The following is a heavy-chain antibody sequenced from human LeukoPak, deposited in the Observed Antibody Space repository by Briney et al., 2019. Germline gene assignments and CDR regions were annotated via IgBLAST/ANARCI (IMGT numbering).Heavy chain of an antibody. CDR1: RLTFSSYS. CDR3: ARGLAGYDSSGYYYDDAFDI. D-gene: IGHD3-22*01. Sequence: GGSLRLSCAASRLTFSSYSMNWVRQAPGKGLEWVSSISSSSSYIYYADSVKGRFTISRDNAKNSLYLQMNSLRAEDTAVYYCARGLAGYDSSGYYYDDAFDIWGQGTMVTVSS. CDR2: ISSSSSYI. J-gene: IGHJ3*02. V-gene: IGHV3-21*01.